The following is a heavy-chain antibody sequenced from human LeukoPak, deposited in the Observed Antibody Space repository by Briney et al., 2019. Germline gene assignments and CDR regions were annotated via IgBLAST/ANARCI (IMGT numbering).Heavy chain of an antibody. CDR1: GFTFSSYS. Sequence: TGGSLRLFCAASGFTFSSYSMNWVRQAPGKGLEWVSYISSSSSTIYYADSVKGRFTISRDNAKNSLYLQMNSLRAEDTAVYYCARPRISWGNWSDPWGQGTLVTVSS. CDR2: ISSSSSTI. V-gene: IGHV3-48*01. D-gene: IGHD3-3*02. CDR3: ARPRISWGNWSDP. J-gene: IGHJ5*02.